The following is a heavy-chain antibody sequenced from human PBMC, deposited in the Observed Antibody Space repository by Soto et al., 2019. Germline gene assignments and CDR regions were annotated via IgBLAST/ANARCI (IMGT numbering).Heavy chain of an antibody. D-gene: IGHD2-8*01. CDR3: ARRYAGNFDY. J-gene: IGHJ4*02. V-gene: IGHV4-59*01. Sequence: QVQLQESGPGLVKPSETLSLTCTVSGGSISSYYWSWIRQPPGKGLEWIAYVYYSGSTNYNPSLISRLTISVATSMHQFSLKLSSVTAADTAVYYCARRYAGNFDYWGQGTLVTVSS. CDR2: VYYSGST. CDR1: GGSISSYY.